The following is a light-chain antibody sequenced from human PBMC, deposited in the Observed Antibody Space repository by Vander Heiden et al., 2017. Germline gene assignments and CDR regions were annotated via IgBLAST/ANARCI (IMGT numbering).Light chain of an antibody. J-gene: IGLJ2*01. CDR1: SSNIGRNT. Sequence: QSVLTQPPSASGTPGQRVTISCSGSSSNIGRNTVNWYQQLQGRAPKLLIYKDYHRPSGVPGRFSGSRTGTSASLAISGPQSEDEADYYCAAWDDSLNGPVFGGGTNLTVL. V-gene: IGLV1-44*01. CDR2: KDY. CDR3: AAWDDSLNGPV.